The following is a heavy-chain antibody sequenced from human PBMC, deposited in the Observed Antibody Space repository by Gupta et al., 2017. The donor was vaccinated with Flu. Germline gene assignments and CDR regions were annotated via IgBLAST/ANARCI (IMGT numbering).Heavy chain of an antibody. CDR2: MNPNSGNT. D-gene: IGHD2-2*01. J-gene: IGHJ6*02. CDR1: GYTFTSYD. Sequence: QVQLVQSGAEVKKPGASVKVSCKASGYTFTSYDINWVRQATGQGLEWMGWMNPNSGNTGYAQKFQGRVTMTRNTSISTAYMELSSLRSEDTAVYYCASWGVVVPAAIRSYYGMDVWGQGTTVTVSS. CDR3: ASWGVVVPAAIRSYYGMDV. V-gene: IGHV1-8*01.